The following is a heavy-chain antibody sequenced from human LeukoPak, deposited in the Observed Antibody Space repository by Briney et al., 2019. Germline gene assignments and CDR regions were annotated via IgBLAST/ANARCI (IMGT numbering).Heavy chain of an antibody. J-gene: IGHJ1*01. CDR3: AIMHGYYDGSGYWVQ. Sequence: GGSLRLSCAASGFTFGSYGMSWVRQAPGKGLEWVSFITPNADRTPYADSVEGRFTISRDNPRNTLYMQMNSLRDEDTALYYCAIMHGYYDGSGYWVQWGQGTLVTVSS. V-gene: IGHV3-23*01. CDR1: GFTFGSYG. D-gene: IGHD3-22*01. CDR2: ITPNADRT.